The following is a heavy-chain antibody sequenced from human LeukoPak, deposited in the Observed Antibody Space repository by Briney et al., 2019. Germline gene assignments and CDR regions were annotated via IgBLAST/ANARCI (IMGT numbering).Heavy chain of an antibody. J-gene: IGHJ4*02. Sequence: GGSLRLSCAASGFTVSSNYMSWVRQAPGKGLEWVSVIYSGGSTYYADSVKGRFTISRDNSKNTLYLQMNSLRAEDTAVYYCTRESITGTRFDYWGQGTLVTVSS. V-gene: IGHV3-53*05. CDR3: TRESITGTRFDY. CDR1: GFTVSSNY. D-gene: IGHD1-7*01. CDR2: IYSGGST.